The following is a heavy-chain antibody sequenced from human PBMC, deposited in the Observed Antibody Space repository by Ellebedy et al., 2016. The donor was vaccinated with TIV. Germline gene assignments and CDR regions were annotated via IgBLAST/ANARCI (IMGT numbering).Heavy chain of an antibody. V-gene: IGHV4-4*02. CDR1: GGSISSSNW. CDR2: IWHSGST. CDR3: AKENYGMDV. Sequence: MPSETLSLTCAVSGGSISSSNWWCWVRQPPGKGLEWIGEIWHSGSTNYNPSLKSRVSMSVDKSKNQFSLNLNSVSAADTAVYYCAKENYGMDVWGQGTTVIVSS. J-gene: IGHJ6*02.